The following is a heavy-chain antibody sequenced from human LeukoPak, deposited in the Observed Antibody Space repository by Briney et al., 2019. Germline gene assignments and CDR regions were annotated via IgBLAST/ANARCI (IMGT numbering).Heavy chain of an antibody. CDR1: GFTFSSYA. D-gene: IGHD2-15*01. Sequence: PGGSLRLSCAASGFTFSSYAMSRVRQAPGKGLEWVSAISGSGGSTYYADSVKGRFTISRDNSKNTLYLQMNSLRAEDTAVYYCAKDQKGGGAASDWGQGTLVTVSS. V-gene: IGHV3-23*01. J-gene: IGHJ4*02. CDR3: AKDQKGGGAASD. CDR2: ISGSGGST.